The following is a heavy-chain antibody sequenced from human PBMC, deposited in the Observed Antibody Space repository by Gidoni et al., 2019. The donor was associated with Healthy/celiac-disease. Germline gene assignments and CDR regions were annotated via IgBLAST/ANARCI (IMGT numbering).Heavy chain of an antibody. CDR2: IKQDGSEK. J-gene: IGHJ3*02. CDR1: TFSSYW. D-gene: IGHD3-10*01. Sequence: TFSSYWMSWVRQAPGKGLEWVANIKQDGSEKYYVDSVKGRFTISRDNAKNSLYLQMNSLRAEDTAVYYCARVGLGRAFDIWGQGTMVTVSS. CDR3: ARVGLGRAFDI. V-gene: IGHV3-7*01.